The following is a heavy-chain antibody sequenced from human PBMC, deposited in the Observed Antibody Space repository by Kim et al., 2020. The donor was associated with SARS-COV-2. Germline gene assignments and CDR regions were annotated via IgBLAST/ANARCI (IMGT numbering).Heavy chain of an antibody. V-gene: IGHV7-4-1*02. CDR1: GYPFTTYP. Sequence: ASVKVSCKGSGYPFTTYPINWVRQSPGQGLEWMGWMNTKTGNPTYAQNFTGRFVFSLDTSANTSFLHISNLKAEDTATYYCPGVTWGRGTLVTASS. J-gene: IGHJ4*02. CDR3: PGVT. CDR2: MNTKTGNP.